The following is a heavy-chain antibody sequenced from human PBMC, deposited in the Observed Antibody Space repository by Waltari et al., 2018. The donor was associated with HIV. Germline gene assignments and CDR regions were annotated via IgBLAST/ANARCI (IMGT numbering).Heavy chain of an antibody. CDR3: ARRGPWAVAAAGHHAFDI. Sequence: EVQLVQSGAEVKKPGESLKISCKGSGYSFTSYWIGWVRQMPGKGLEGMVITYPGDSDTRYSPSFQGQVTISADKSISTAYLQWSSLKASDTAMYYCARRGPWAVAAAGHHAFDIWGQGTMVTVSS. D-gene: IGHD6-13*01. CDR2: TYPGDSDT. J-gene: IGHJ3*02. V-gene: IGHV5-51*01. CDR1: GYSFTSYW.